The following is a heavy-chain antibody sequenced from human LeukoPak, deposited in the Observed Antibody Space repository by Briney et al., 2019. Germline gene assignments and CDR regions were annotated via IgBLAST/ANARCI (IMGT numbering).Heavy chain of an antibody. CDR2: INPNSGGT. V-gene: IGHV1-2*02. CDR3: ARGDAFDI. CDR1: GNTFTGYQ. Sequence: GASVKVSCKASGNTFTGYQIHWVRQAPGQGLEWVGWINPNSGGTNYAQNFQGRVTMTRDTSISTAYMELSSLKSDDTAVYYCARGDAFDIWGQGTMVTVSS. J-gene: IGHJ3*02.